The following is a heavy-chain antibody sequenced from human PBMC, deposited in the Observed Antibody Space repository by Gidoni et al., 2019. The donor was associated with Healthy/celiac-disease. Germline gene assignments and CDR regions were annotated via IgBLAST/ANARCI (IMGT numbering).Heavy chain of an antibody. CDR3: ARGITYYFDY. CDR1: GFTFSSYG. CDR2: IWYDGSNK. D-gene: IGHD3-10*01. Sequence: QVQLVESGGGVVQLGRSLRLSCAASGFTFSSYGMHWVRQAPGKGLEWVAVIWYDGSNKYYADSVKGRFTISRDNSKNTLYLQMNSLRAEDTAVYYCARGITYYFDYWGQGTLVTVSS. J-gene: IGHJ4*02. V-gene: IGHV3-33*01.